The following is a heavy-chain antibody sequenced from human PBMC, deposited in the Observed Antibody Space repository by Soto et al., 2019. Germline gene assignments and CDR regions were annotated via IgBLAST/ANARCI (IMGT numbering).Heavy chain of an antibody. CDR2: LVPIVDTS. V-gene: IGHV1-69*12. J-gene: IGHJ4*02. D-gene: IGHD5-12*01. CDR3: VRVVAIPGYPDN. CDR1: GGTFSSYA. Sequence: QVQLVQSGAEVRQPASSVKVSCKTSGGTFSSYAISWVRQAPGQGLEWMGGLVPIVDTSTYAQKFQGRVTITADESTSTADMELSSLRSDDTAIYYCVRVVAIPGYPDNWGQGTLVTVSS.